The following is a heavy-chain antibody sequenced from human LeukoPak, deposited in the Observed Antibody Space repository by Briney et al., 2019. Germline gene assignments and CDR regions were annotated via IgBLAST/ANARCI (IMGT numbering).Heavy chain of an antibody. V-gene: IGHV3-11*04. CDR1: GFTFSDYY. D-gene: IGHD1-14*01. Sequence: GGSLRLSCAASGFTFSDYYMSWIRQAPGKGLEWLSSISESGGRIFYRDSVKGRFTSSRDSAKKSVFLQMNSLRVEDTAVYYCAKEVFTGSGGAFDIWGPGTMVTVSS. CDR3: AKEVFTGSGGAFDI. CDR2: ISESGGRI. J-gene: IGHJ3*02.